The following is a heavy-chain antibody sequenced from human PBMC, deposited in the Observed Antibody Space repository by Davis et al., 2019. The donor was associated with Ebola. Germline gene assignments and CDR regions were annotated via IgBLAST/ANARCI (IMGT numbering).Heavy chain of an antibody. D-gene: IGHD2-2*01. CDR2: IYYSGST. J-gene: IGHJ6*04. Sequence: MPSETLSLTCTVSGGSISSYYWSWIRQPPGKGLEWIGYIYYSGSTNYNPSLKSRVTISVDTSKNQFSLKLSSVTAADTAVYYCARDSSSSSGYYYYYYGMDVWGKGTTVTVSS. V-gene: IGHV4-59*01. CDR3: ARDSSSSSGYYYYYYGMDV. CDR1: GGSISSYY.